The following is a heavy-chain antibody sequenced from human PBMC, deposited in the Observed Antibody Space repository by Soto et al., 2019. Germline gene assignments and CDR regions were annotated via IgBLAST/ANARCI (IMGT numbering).Heavy chain of an antibody. J-gene: IGHJ4*02. Sequence: QVQLQASGPGLVRPSETLSLTCTVSSDSISSYYWIWIRQSPGKGLEWLGYTDSSGTTNYNPSPNSRVTISGDASMNRFSVRLSAVTAADPAVYCCARAVGDPIYCLDYWGQGTLVTVS. CDR1: SDSISSYY. V-gene: IGHV4-59*08. D-gene: IGHD6-19*01. CDR3: ARAVGDPIYCLDY. CDR2: TDSSGTT.